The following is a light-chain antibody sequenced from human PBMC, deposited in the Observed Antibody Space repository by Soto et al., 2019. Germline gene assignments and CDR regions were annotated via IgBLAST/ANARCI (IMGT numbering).Light chain of an antibody. V-gene: IGKV3-20*01. J-gene: IGKJ3*01. CDR2: GAS. CDR3: QQYGSPRFT. Sequence: EIVLTQSPGTLSLSPGERATLSCRASQSVSSSFLAWYQQKPVQAPRLLIYGASTSATGIPDRFSGSGSGTDFTLTISRLEPDDFAVYYCQQYGSPRFTFGPGTTVDIK. CDR1: QSVSSSF.